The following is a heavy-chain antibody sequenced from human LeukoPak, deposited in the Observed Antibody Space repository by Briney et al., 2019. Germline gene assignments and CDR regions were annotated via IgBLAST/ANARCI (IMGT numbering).Heavy chain of an antibody. J-gene: IGHJ4*02. Sequence: PGGSLRRSCAASGFTFSDYYMSWIRQAPGKGLEWVSYISSSGSTIYYADSVKGRFTISRDNAKNSLYLQMNSLRAEATAVYYCARVLWELLTFDYWGQGTLVTVSS. CDR3: ARVLWELLTFDY. D-gene: IGHD1-26*01. CDR2: ISSSGSTI. CDR1: GFTFSDYY. V-gene: IGHV3-11*01.